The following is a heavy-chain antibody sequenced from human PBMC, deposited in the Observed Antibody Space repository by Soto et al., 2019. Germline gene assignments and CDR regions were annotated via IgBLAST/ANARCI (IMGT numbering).Heavy chain of an antibody. V-gene: IGHV1-18*01. D-gene: IGHD3-3*01. J-gene: IGHJ4*02. CDR2: ISAYNGNT. Sequence: GAPVKVSCKASGYTFTSYGINLGRQAPGQRPDWMGWISAYNGNTNYAQKLQGRVTMTTDTSTSTAYMELRSLRSDDTAVYYCARDRVTIFGVVIIPGNPDYWGQGTLVTVSS. CDR1: GYTFTSYG. CDR3: ARDRVTIFGVVIIPGNPDY.